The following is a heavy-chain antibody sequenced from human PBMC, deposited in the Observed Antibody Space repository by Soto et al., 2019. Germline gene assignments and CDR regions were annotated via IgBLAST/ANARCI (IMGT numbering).Heavy chain of an antibody. CDR2: VNPDNGGT. J-gene: IGHJ6*02. CDR3: ARDPRPPSGWLGFWEYGMDV. D-gene: IGHD3-3*01. V-gene: IGHV1-2*02. CDR1: GYTFTGNY. Sequence: ASVKVSCKASGYTFTGNYIHWVRQAPGQGLEWMGWVNPDNGGTTSAQKFQGRVTMTSDTSVTTACMELNRLTSDDTAVYYCARDPRPPSGWLGFWEYGMDVWGQGTTVTVSS.